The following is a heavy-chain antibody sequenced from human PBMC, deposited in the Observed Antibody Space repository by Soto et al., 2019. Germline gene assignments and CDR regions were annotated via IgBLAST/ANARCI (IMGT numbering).Heavy chain of an antibody. CDR2: IYYSGST. CDR3: ARVIGQDIVVVPAAHGPFYYYYGMDV. Sequence: ETLSLTCTVSGGSVSSGSYYWSWIRQPPGKGLEWIGYIYYSGSTNYNPSLKSRVTISVDTSKNQFSLKLSSVTAADTAVYYCARVIGQDIVVVPAAHGPFYYYYGMDVWGQGTTVTVSS. CDR1: GGSVSSGSYY. J-gene: IGHJ6*02. D-gene: IGHD2-2*01. V-gene: IGHV4-61*01.